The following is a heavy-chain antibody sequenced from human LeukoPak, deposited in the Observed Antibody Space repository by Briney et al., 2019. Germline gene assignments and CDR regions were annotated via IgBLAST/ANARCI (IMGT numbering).Heavy chain of an antibody. Sequence: SQTLSLTCTVSGVSISSGGYYWSWIRQHPGKGLEWIGYIYYSGSTYYNPSLKSRVTISVDTSKNQFSLKLSSVTAADTAVYYRARVVRGYSYGYVVDYWGQGTLVTVSS. CDR3: ARVVRGYSYGYVVDY. CDR1: GVSISSGGYY. CDR2: IYYSGST. J-gene: IGHJ4*02. D-gene: IGHD5-18*01. V-gene: IGHV4-31*03.